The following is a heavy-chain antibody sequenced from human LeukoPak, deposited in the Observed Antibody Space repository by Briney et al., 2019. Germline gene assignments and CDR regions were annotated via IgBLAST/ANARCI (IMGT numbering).Heavy chain of an antibody. D-gene: IGHD2-2*01. CDR3: ARSSSSSTSCYACFDY. CDR2: ISSSSSYI. J-gene: IGHJ4*02. CDR1: GFTFSSYS. Sequence: GGPLRLSCAASGFTFSSYSMNWVRQAPGKGLEWVSSISSSSSYIYYADSVKGRFTISRDNAKNSLYPQMNSLRAEDTAVYYCARSSSSSTSCYACFDYWGQGTLVTVSS. V-gene: IGHV3-21*01.